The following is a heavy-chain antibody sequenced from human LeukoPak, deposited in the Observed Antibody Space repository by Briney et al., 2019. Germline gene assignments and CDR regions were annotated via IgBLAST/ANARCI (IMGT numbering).Heavy chain of an antibody. Sequence: ASVKVSCKASGYTFTSYDINWVRQATGQGLEWMGWMNPNSGNTGYAQKFQGRVTITRNTSISTAYMELSSLRSEDTAVYYCARFDTMIWEVGAWGQGTLVTVSS. J-gene: IGHJ5*02. V-gene: IGHV1-8*03. D-gene: IGHD3-10*01. CDR2: MNPNSGNT. CDR1: GYTFTSYD. CDR3: ARFDTMIWEVGA.